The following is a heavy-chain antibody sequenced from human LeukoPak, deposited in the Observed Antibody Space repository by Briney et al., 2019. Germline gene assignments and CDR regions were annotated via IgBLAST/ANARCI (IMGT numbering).Heavy chain of an antibody. CDR3: ARGGNNTFGGVILRFADYYYMDV. CDR1: GYTFTDYY. D-gene: IGHD3-16*01. V-gene: IGHV1-2*02. J-gene: IGHJ6*03. Sequence: ASVKVSCKASGYTFTDYYIHWVQQAPGQGLEWMGWINPKSGGTNYAQKFQGRVTMTRDTSNNTAYMELNRLKSEDTAVYYCARGGNNTFGGVILRFADYYYMDVWGKGTTVTLSS. CDR2: INPKSGGT.